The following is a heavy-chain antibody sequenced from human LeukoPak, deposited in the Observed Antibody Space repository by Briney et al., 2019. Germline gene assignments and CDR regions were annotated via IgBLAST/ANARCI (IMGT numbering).Heavy chain of an antibody. J-gene: IGHJ4*02. V-gene: IGHV3-53*01. Sequence: GGSLRLSCAASGFTVSSNYISWVRQAPGKGLEWVSVIYSGSNTYYADSVKGRFTISRDNSKNTLYLEMNGLRTEDTAVYYCAKGSSSSRPYYFDYWGQGILVTVSS. CDR1: GFTVSSNY. CDR2: IYSGSNT. CDR3: AKGSSSSRPYYFDY. D-gene: IGHD6-6*01.